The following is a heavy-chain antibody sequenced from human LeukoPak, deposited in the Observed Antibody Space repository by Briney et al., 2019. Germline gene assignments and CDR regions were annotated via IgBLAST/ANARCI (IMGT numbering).Heavy chain of an antibody. J-gene: IGHJ4*02. CDR2: INHSGST. V-gene: IGHV4-34*01. CDR1: GGSFSGYY. Sequence: SETLSLTCAVYGGSFSGYYWSWIRQPPGKGLEWIGEINHSGSTNYNPSLKSRDTISVDTSKNQFSLKLSSVTAADTAVYYCAREGTVAGSYFDYWGQGTLVTVSS. D-gene: IGHD6-19*01. CDR3: AREGTVAGSYFDY.